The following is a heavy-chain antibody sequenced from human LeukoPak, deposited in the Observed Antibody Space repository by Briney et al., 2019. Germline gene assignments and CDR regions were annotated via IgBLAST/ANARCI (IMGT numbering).Heavy chain of an antibody. CDR2: INPNSGGT. V-gene: IGHV1-2*02. Sequence: VASVKVSCKASGYTFTGYYMHWVRQAPGQGLEWMGWINPNSGGTNYAQKFQGRVTMTRDTSISTAYMELSRLRSDDTAVYYCARDYGSGYDSPSLFDYWGQGTLVTVS. CDR1: GYTFTGYY. D-gene: IGHD5-12*01. CDR3: ARDYGSGYDSPSLFDY. J-gene: IGHJ4*02.